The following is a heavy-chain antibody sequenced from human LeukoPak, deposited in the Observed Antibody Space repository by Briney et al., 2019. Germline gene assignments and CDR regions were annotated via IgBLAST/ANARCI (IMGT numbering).Heavy chain of an antibody. Sequence: GASVKVSCKASGYTFSSYYMHWVRQAPGQGLEWMGIINPSGGSTSYAQKFQGRVTMTRDTSTSTVYMELSSLRSEDTAVYYCARDLGSPEWYFDLWGRGTLVTVSS. J-gene: IGHJ2*01. CDR1: GYTFSSYY. V-gene: IGHV1-46*01. CDR3: ARDLGSPEWYFDL. D-gene: IGHD2-15*01. CDR2: INPSGGST.